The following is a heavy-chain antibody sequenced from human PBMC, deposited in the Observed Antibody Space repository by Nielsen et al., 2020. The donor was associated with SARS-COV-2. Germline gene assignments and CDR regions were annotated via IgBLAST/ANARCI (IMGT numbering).Heavy chain of an antibody. CDR2: IYPGDSDT. CDR3: ARGGTIFGVINWFDP. V-gene: IGHV5-51*01. CDR1: GYSFTSYW. Sequence: GESLKISCKGSGYSFTSYWIGWVRQMPGKGLEWMGIIYPGDSDTRYSPSFQGQVTISADKSISTAYLQWSSLKASDTAMYYCARGGTIFGVINWFDPWGQGTLVTVSS. D-gene: IGHD3-3*01. J-gene: IGHJ5*02.